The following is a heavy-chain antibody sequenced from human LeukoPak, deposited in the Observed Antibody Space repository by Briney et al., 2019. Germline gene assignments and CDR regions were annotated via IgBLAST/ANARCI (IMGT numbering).Heavy chain of an antibody. V-gene: IGHV4-59*01. J-gene: IGHJ4*02. CDR1: GGSISSYY. CDR2: IYYSGST. D-gene: IGHD2-21*02. Sequence: SETLSLTCTVSGGSISSYYWSWIRQPPGKGLEWIGYIYYSGSTNYNPSLKSRVTISVDTSKNQFSLELSSVTAADTAVYYCARGAAYCGGDCSTPLFYWGQGTLVTVSS. CDR3: ARGAAYCGGDCSTPLFY.